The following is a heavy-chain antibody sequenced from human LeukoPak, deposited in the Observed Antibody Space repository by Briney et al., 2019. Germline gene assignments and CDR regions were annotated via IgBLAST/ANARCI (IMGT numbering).Heavy chain of an antibody. V-gene: IGHV5-51*01. CDR3: ARPSNYYDSSGYYYTLFDY. D-gene: IGHD3-22*01. CDR1: GYSFTSYW. CDR2: IYPGDSDT. Sequence: GESLKISCKGSGYSFTSYWIGWVRQMPGKGLEWMGIIYPGDSDTRYSPSFQCQVTISADKSISTAYLQWSSLKASDTAMYYCARPSNYYDSSGYYYTLFDYWGQGTLVTVSS. J-gene: IGHJ4*02.